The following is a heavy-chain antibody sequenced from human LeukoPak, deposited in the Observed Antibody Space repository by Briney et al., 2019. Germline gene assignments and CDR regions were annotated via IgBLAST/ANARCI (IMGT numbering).Heavy chain of an antibody. Sequence: SETLSLTCTVSGGSITRGGYYWSWIRLHPGKGLEWIAYIFHSGISYITPSLRGRATISVDKSKNQFSLKLSSVTAADTAVYYCARCEWYSSSWSPFDYWGQGTLVTVSS. CDR3: ARCEWYSSSWSPFDY. CDR2: IFHSGIS. V-gene: IGHV4-31*03. CDR1: GGSITRGGYY. D-gene: IGHD6-13*01. J-gene: IGHJ4*02.